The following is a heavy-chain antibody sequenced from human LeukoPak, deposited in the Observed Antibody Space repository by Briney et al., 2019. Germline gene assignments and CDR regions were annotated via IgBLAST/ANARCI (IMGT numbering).Heavy chain of an antibody. CDR2: IIPIFGTA. CDR1: GGTFSSYA. V-gene: IGHV1-69*05. D-gene: IGHD6-19*01. J-gene: IGHJ4*02. CDR3: ARGTPPAVAGTYLFDY. Sequence: GASVKVSCKASGGTFSSYAISWVRQAPGQGLEWMGGIIPIFGTANYAQKFQGRVTITTDESTSTAYMELSSLRSEDTAAYYCARGTPPAVAGTYLFDYWGQGTLITVSS.